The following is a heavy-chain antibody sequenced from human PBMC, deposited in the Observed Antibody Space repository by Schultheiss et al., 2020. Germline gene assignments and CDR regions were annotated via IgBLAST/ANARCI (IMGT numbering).Heavy chain of an antibody. J-gene: IGHJ6*02. Sequence: ASVKVSCKASGYTFTSYGISWVRQAPGQGLEWMGWISAYNGNTNYAQKLQGRVTMTTDTSTSTAYMELRSLRSDDTAVYYCARYNWNYVLDGMDVWGQGTTVTVSS. CDR1: GYTFTSYG. CDR3: ARYNWNYVLDGMDV. D-gene: IGHD1-7*01. CDR2: ISAYNGNT. V-gene: IGHV1-18*01.